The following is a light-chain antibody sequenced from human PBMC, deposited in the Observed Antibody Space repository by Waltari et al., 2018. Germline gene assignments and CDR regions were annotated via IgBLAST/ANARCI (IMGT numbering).Light chain of an antibody. CDR1: QRVSSN. J-gene: IGKJ2*01. CDR2: GAS. CDR3: QQYNNWPPTT. Sequence: EIVMTQSTATLSVSPGERATLPCRASQRVSSNLAWYQQKPGQAPRLLIYGASTRATGIPARFSGSGSGTEFTLTISSMQSEDFAVYYCQQYNNWPPTTFGQGTKLEIK. V-gene: IGKV3-15*01.